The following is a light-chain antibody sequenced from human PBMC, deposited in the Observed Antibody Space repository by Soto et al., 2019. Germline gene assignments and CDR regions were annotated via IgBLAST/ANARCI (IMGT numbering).Light chain of an antibody. CDR3: QQNNSITIT. J-gene: IGKJ5*01. CDR1: QSISTN. Sequence: IQMTKSPSSLSASVGDRFTMTCLASQSISTNLNWYHQKQGKAPDLXXYAASRLQSGVPSRFSVSGSGTDFSITITGLQNEDFATYHCQQNNSITITFGQGTRLEIK. V-gene: IGKV1-39*01. CDR2: AAS.